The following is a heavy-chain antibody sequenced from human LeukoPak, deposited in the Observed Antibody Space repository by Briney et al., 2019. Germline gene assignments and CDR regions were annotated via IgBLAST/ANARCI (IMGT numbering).Heavy chain of an antibody. J-gene: IGHJ4*02. V-gene: IGHV3-53*01. CDR1: GLTVSTNY. CDR3: ARGLGYGSGPVDH. Sequence: PGGSLRLSCAASGLTVSTNYITWVRQAPGKGLEWVSVIYSDGTTYYADSVKGRFTISRDNSKNTVYLQMNSLRAEDTAVYYCARGLGYGSGPVDHWGQGTLVTLSS. CDR2: IYSDGTT. D-gene: IGHD3-10*01.